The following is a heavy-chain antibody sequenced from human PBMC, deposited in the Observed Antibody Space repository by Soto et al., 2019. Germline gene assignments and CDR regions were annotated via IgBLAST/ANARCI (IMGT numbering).Heavy chain of an antibody. D-gene: IGHD5-12*01. CDR3: ARDQATISLGY. J-gene: IGHJ4*02. CDR2: IWYNGSNK. CDR1: GFTFGDYA. V-gene: IGHV3-33*01. Sequence: GGSLRLSCTASGFTFGDYAMSWFRQAPGKGLEWVSVIWYNGSNKYYADSVKGRFTISRDNSKNTLYLQMNSLRAEDTAVYYCARDQATISLGYWGLGTLVTVSS.